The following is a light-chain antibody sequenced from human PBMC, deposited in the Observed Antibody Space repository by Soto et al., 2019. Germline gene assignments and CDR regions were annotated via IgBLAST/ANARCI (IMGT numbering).Light chain of an antibody. J-gene: IGLJ1*01. CDR1: SSDVGGYDF. CDR2: EVS. Sequence: QSALTQPPSASGSPGQSVTISCTGTSSDVGGYDFVSWYQHHPGKAPKLMIYEVSKRPSGVPDRFSGSKSGNTASLTVSGLQAEDEADYYCSSYAGSNNLVFGTGTKVTVL. V-gene: IGLV2-8*01. CDR3: SSYAGSNNLV.